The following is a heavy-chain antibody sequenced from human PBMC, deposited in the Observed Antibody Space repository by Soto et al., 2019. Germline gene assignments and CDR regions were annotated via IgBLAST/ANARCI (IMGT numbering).Heavy chain of an antibody. Sequence: QVQLVQSGAEVKKPGSSVKVSCKASGGTFSSYTISWVRQAPGQGLEWMGRILPILGIANYAQKFQGRVTITADKSTSTAYMERSSLRSEDTAVYYCARSSSTSANFDYWGQGTLVTVSS. J-gene: IGHJ4*02. D-gene: IGHD2-2*01. CDR3: ARSSSTSANFDY. CDR1: GGTFSSYT. V-gene: IGHV1-69*02. CDR2: ILPILGIA.